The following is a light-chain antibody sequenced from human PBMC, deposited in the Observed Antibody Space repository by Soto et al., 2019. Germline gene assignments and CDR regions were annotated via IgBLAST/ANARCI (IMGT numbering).Light chain of an antibody. Sequence: SYELTQPPSVSVAPGETARVTCGGDNIASKSVHWYQQKPGQAPVLVIYYDSDRPSGIPERFSGSNSGNTATLTISRVEAGDEADYYCQVWDSSTDHCVFGTGTKVTVL. J-gene: IGLJ1*01. CDR2: YDS. CDR1: NIASKS. V-gene: IGLV3-21*04. CDR3: QVWDSSTDHCV.